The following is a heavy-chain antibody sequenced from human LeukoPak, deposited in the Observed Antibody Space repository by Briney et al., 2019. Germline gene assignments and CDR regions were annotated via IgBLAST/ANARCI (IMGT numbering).Heavy chain of an antibody. V-gene: IGHV4-4*02. CDR3: ARDRYWDCSSTSCYSRAFDI. D-gene: IGHD2-2*01. CDR2: IYHSGST. CDR1: GASISSSNW. J-gene: IGHJ3*02. Sequence: SETLSLTCAVSGASISSSNWWSWVRQPPGKGLEWIGEIYHSGSTNYNPSLKSRVTISVDKSKNQFSLKLSSVTAADTAVYYCARDRYWDCSSTSCYSRAFDIWGQGTMVTVSS.